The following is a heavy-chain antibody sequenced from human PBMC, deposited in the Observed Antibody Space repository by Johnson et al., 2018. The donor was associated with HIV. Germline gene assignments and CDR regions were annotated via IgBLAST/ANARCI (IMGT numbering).Heavy chain of an antibody. CDR3: ARQFRSVGDPDAFDI. J-gene: IGHJ3*02. V-gene: IGHV3-7*01. CDR1: RFTFSSYW. D-gene: IGHD1-26*01. CDR2: IKQDGSEQ. Sequence: VQLVESGGGLVQPGGSLRLSCAASRFTFSSYWMSWVRQVPGKGLEWVANIKQDGSEQYYVESVKGRFIISRDNAKNSLYLQMNSVRAEGTAVYYCARQFRSVGDPDAFDIWGQGTMVTVSS.